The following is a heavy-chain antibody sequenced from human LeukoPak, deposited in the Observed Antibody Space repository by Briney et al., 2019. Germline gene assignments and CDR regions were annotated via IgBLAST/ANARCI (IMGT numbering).Heavy chain of an antibody. CDR2: ISAYNGNT. D-gene: IGHD5-12*01. CDR3: ARVKVATILENWFDP. J-gene: IGHJ5*02. Sequence: ASVKVSCKASGYTFTSYGISWVRQAPGQGREWMGWISAYNGNTNYAQKLQGRVTMTTDTSTSTAYMELRSLRSDDTAVYYCARVKVATILENWFDPWGQGTLVTVSS. V-gene: IGHV1-18*04. CDR1: GYTFTSYG.